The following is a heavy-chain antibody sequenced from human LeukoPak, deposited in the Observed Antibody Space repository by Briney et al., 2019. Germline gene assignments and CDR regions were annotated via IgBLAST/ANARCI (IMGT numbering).Heavy chain of an antibody. CDR1: GGSFSGYY. CDR2: INHSGST. V-gene: IGHV4-34*01. CDR3: ARNNYYGSGSYLSYYYMDV. Sequence: SETLSLTCAVYGGSFSGYYWSWIRQPPGKGLEWIGEINHSGSTNYNPSLKSRVTISVDTSKNQFSLKLSSVTAADTAVYYCARNNYYGSGSYLSYYYMDVWGKGTTVTISS. J-gene: IGHJ6*03. D-gene: IGHD3-10*01.